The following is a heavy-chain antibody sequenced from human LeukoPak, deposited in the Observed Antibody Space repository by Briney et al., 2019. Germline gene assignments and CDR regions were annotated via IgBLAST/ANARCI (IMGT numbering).Heavy chain of an antibody. CDR3: AKMDDSSGYYSVPLTG. J-gene: IGHJ4*02. Sequence: AGGSLRLSCAASGFTFSSYAMSWVRQAPGKGLEWVSAISGSGGSTYYADSVKGRFTISRDNSKNTLYLQMNSLRAEDTAVYYCAKMDDSSGYYSVPLTGWGQRTLVTVSP. CDR1: GFTFSSYA. D-gene: IGHD3-22*01. V-gene: IGHV3-23*01. CDR2: ISGSGGST.